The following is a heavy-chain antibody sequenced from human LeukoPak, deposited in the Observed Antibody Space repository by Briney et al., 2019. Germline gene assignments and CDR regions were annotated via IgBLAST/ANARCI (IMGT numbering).Heavy chain of an antibody. D-gene: IGHD6-19*01. V-gene: IGHV3-23*01. CDR3: ARPTSGWYAGGFDY. CDR1: GFTFINYA. CDR2: LSFSGLTT. Sequence: GGSLRLSCAASGFTFINYAMNWVRQAPGKGLEWVSALSFSGLTTYYADSVRGRFTVSRDNSKSTLYLQMNSLRAEDTALYYCARPTSGWYAGGFDYWGQGILVTVSS. J-gene: IGHJ4*02.